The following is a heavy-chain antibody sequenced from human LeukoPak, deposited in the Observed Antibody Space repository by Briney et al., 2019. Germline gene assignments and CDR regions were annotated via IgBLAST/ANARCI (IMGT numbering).Heavy chain of an antibody. CDR2: IYYSGST. CDR3: ARAWDTAYLNY. CDR1: GGSISSYY. J-gene: IGHJ4*02. V-gene: IGHV4-59*01. Sequence: SETLSLTCTVSGGSISSYYWSWIRQPPGKGLEWIGYIYYSGSTNYNPSLKSRVTISVDTSKNQFSLKLSSVTAADTAVYYCARAWDTAYLNYWGQGTLVTVSS. D-gene: IGHD5-18*01.